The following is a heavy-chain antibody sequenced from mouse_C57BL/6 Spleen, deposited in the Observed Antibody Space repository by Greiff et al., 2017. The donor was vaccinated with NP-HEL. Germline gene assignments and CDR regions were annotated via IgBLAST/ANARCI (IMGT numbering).Heavy chain of an antibody. CDR3: ARCYYGKDRYYAMDY. CDR1: GYTFTSYW. Sequence: QVHVKQPGAELVKPGASVKLSCKASGYTFTSYWMHWVKQRPGRGLEWIGRIDPNSGGTKYNEKFKSKATLTVDKPSSTAYMQLSSLTSEDSAVYYCARCYYGKDRYYAMDYWGQGTSVTVSS. D-gene: IGHD2-1*01. CDR2: IDPNSGGT. J-gene: IGHJ4*01. V-gene: IGHV1-72*01.